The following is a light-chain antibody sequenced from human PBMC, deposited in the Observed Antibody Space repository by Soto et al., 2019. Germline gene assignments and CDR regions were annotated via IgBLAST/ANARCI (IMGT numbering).Light chain of an antibody. J-gene: IGKJ5*01. Sequence: EVVLTQSPATLSLSPGERATLSCRASQNVRTFLDWYQQKPGQAPRLLIYGASNRATGIPARFSGSGSGTEFTLTISSLQSEDFAVYYCQQYNNWPITFGQGTRLEI. CDR3: QQYNNWPIT. CDR2: GAS. CDR1: QNVRTF. V-gene: IGKV3-15*01.